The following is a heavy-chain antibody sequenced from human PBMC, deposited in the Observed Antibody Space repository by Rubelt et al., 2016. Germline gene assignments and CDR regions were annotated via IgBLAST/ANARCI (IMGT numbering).Heavy chain of an antibody. CDR3: ARVSGTTNNWFDP. D-gene: IGHD1-1*01. V-gene: IGHV1-18*01. Sequence: QVQLVQSGAEVKKPGASVKVSCKASGYTFTSYGISWVRQAPGQGLEWMGWISAYNGNTNYAQKLQGRGTLTTDTSTRTAYMELGGRRSDDTAVYYCARVSGTTNNWFDPWGQGTLVTVSS. CDR1: GYTFTSYG. CDR2: ISAYNGNT. J-gene: IGHJ5*02.